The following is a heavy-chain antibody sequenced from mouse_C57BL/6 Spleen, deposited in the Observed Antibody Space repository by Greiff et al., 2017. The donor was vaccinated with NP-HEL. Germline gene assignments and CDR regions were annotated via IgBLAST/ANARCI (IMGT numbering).Heavy chain of an antibody. Sequence: EVQLVESGGGLVQPGGSLKLSCAASGFTFSDYYMYWVRQTPEKRLEWVAYISNGGGSTYYPDTVKGRFTISRDNAKNTLYLQMSRLKSEDTAMYYCARRLGRKGSYYAMDYWGQGTSVTVSS. CDR1: GFTFSDYY. CDR2: ISNGGGST. CDR3: ARRLGRKGSYYAMDY. V-gene: IGHV5-12*01. J-gene: IGHJ4*01. D-gene: IGHD4-1*01.